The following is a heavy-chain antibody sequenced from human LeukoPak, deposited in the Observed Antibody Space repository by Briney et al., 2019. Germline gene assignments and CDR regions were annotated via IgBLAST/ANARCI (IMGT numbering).Heavy chain of an antibody. CDR2: INPSGGST. CDR3: ARGGVRAPVDY. Sequence: GASVKVSCKASGGTFSSYAISWVRQAPGQGLEWMGIINPSGGSTSYAQKFQGRVTMTRDTSTSTVYMELSSLRSEDTAVYYCARGGVRAPVDYWGQGTLVTVSS. CDR1: GGTFSSYA. J-gene: IGHJ4*02. D-gene: IGHD3-10*01. V-gene: IGHV1-46*01.